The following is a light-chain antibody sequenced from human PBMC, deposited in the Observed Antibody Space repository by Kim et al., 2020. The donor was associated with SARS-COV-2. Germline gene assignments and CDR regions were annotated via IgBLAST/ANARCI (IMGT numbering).Light chain of an antibody. V-gene: IGKV3-11*01. CDR1: QSVSSY. CDR3: QQRINWPPT. J-gene: IGKJ4*01. Sequence: EIVLTQSPATLSLSPGERATLSCRASQSVSSYLAWYQQKPGQAPRLVIHDASTRATGIPARFSGSGSGTDFSLTISSLEPEDFAVYYCQQRINWPPTFGGGTKVDIK. CDR2: DAS.